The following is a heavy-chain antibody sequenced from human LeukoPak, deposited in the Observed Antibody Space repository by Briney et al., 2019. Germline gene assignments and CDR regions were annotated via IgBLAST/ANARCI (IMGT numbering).Heavy chain of an antibody. CDR1: GFTFSSYA. D-gene: IGHD2-2*01. V-gene: IGHV3-23*01. Sequence: PGGSLRLSCAASGFTFSSYAMSWVRQAPGKGVEWVSAISGSGGSTYYPDSVKGRFTISRDNSKNTLYLQMNSLRPEDTAVYYGAKDLLCSSTSCYGSGYVDSWGQGTLVTVSS. CDR3: AKDLLCSSTSCYGSGYVDS. J-gene: IGHJ4*02. CDR2: ISGSGGST.